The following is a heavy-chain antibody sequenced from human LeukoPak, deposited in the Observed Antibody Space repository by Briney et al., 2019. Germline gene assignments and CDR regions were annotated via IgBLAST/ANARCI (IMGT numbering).Heavy chain of an antibody. CDR1: GFTFNNAW. D-gene: IGHD3-16*01. V-gene: IGHV3-7*03. CDR2: INHNGNVN. J-gene: IGHJ6*02. Sequence: GGSLRLSCAASGFTFNNAWMNWARQAPGKGLEWVASINHNGNVNYYVGSVKGRFTISRDNAKNSLYLQMSNLRAEDTAVYFCARGGGLDVWGQGATVTVSS. CDR3: ARGGGLDV.